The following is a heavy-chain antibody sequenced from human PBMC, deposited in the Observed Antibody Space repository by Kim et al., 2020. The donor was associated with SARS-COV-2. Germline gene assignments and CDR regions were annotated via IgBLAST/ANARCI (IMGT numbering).Heavy chain of an antibody. CDR2: INHSGST. D-gene: IGHD2-2*01. V-gene: IGHV4-34*01. CDR1: GGSFSGYY. J-gene: IGHJ6*02. Sequence: SDTLSLTCAVYGGSFSGYYWSWIRQPPGKGLEWIGEINHSGSTNYNPSLKSRVTISVDTSKNQFSLKLSSVTAADTAVYYCARGSAPAGMDVWGQGTTVTVSS. CDR3: ARGSAPAGMDV.